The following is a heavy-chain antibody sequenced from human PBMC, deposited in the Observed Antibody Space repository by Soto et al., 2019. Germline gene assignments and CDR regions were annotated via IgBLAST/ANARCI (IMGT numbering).Heavy chain of an antibody. CDR2: ISGSGGST. V-gene: IGHV3-23*01. J-gene: IGHJ6*02. Sequence: PGGSLKLSCAPPGFTFTLYAMCWVRQASGEGLEWVSAISGSGGSTYYADSVKGRFTISRDNSKNTLYLQMNSLRAEDTAVYYCAKDRPYSSGWYTALHYYGMDVWGQGTTVTVS. CDR3: AKDRPYSSGWYTALHYYGMDV. D-gene: IGHD6-19*01. CDR1: GFTFTLYA.